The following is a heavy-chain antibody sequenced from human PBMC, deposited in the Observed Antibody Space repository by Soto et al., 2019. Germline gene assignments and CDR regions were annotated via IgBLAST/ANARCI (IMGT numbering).Heavy chain of an antibody. D-gene: IGHD3-10*01. J-gene: IGHJ3*02. CDR2: TKRQTDGGTT. Sequence: LSYAXSGVAFMNASSTVGRPAAGNGLEWVGRTKRQTDGGTTYYAAPVKGRFTISRHDSKKTLYLQLNSLKPEDKAVYHCTNSPGGWLKFGDKVEYDFDIWGQAPMV. CDR3: TNSPGGWLKFGDKVEYDFDI. V-gene: IGHV3-15*01. CDR1: GVAFMNAS.